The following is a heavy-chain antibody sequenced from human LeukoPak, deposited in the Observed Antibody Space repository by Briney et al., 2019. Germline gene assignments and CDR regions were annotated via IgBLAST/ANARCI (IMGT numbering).Heavy chain of an antibody. D-gene: IGHD3-9*01. CDR3: AIVHILTGYLSRLPDY. CDR2: ISAYNGNT. V-gene: IGHV1-18*01. Sequence: GASVKVSCKASGYTFTSYGISWVRQAPGQGLEWMGWISAYNGNTNYAQKLQGRVTMTTDTSTSTAYMELRSLRSDDTAVYYCAIVHILTGYLSRLPDYWGQGTLVTVSS. CDR1: GYTFTSYG. J-gene: IGHJ4*02.